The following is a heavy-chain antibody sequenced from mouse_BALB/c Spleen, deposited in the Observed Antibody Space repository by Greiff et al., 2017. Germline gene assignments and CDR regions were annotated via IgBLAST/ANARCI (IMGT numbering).Heavy chain of an antibody. CDR3: ARKGDDYDAMDY. CDR1: GYAFSSYW. J-gene: IGHJ4*01. Sequence: VKLMESGAELVRPGSSVKISCKASGYAFSSYWMNWVKQRPGQGLEWIGQIYPGDGDTNYNGKFKGKATLTADKSSSTAYMQLSSLTSEDSAVYFCARKGDDYDAMDYWGQGTSVTVSS. CDR2: IYPGDGDT. V-gene: IGHV1-80*01.